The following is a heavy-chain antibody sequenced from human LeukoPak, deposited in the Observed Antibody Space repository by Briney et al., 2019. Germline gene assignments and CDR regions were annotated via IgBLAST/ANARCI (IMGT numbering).Heavy chain of an antibody. D-gene: IGHD4-17*01. J-gene: IGHJ4*02. Sequence: SETLSLTCAVSGYSISSGYYWGWIRQPPGKGLEWIGSIYHSGSTYYNPSLKSRVTISVDTSKNQFSLKLSSVTAADTAVYYCAVLLDYGDYVRIDYWGQGTLVTVSS. CDR2: IYHSGST. CDR3: AVLLDYGDYVRIDY. CDR1: GYSISSGYY. V-gene: IGHV4-38-2*01.